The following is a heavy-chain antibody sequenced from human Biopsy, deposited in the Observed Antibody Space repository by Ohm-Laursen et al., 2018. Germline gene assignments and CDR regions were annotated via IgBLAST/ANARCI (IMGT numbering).Heavy chain of an antibody. CDR2: IYSTGST. D-gene: IGHD1-26*01. V-gene: IGHV4-59*08. CDR3: ARHAPSYSGSYWRYFDL. J-gene: IGHJ2*01. CDR1: GGSISSYY. Sequence: SETLSLTCTVSGGSISSYYWSWIRQPPGKGLEWIGYIYSTGSTKYNPSLKTRFTISVDTSMTHLSLRLTFVTAADTAVYYCARHAPSYSGSYWRYFDLWGRGTLVTVSS.